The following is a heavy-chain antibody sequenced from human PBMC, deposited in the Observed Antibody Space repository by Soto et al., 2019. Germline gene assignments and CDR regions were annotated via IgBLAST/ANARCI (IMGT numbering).Heavy chain of an antibody. V-gene: IGHV3-7*01. Sequence: PGGSLSLSCAASGFTFSTYWMTWVRQAPGKGLEWVANMNQDGSERYYVDSVKGRFTISRDNAKNSLYLQMNSLRAEDTAVYYCATMRGYPNYSYYYMDVWGEGTTVTVSS. CDR1: GFTFSTYW. CDR3: ATMRGYPNYSYYYMDV. CDR2: MNQDGSER. J-gene: IGHJ6*03. D-gene: IGHD3-3*01.